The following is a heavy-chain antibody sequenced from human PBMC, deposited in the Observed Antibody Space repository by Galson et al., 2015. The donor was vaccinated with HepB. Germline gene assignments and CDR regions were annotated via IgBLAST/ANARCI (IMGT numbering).Heavy chain of an antibody. J-gene: IGHJ4*02. D-gene: IGHD3-10*01. CDR3: VRDTSNMNTGVVVRGWHYFDS. CDR1: GFLFSDYG. Sequence: SLRLSCAASGFLFSDYGMHWVRQAPGKGLEWVAVIWSDGSNKYYGDSVKGRFTISTDKSKNTVYLQMNSLRAEDTAVYYCVRDTSNMNTGVVVRGWHYFDSWGQGTLVTVSS. V-gene: IGHV3-33*01. CDR2: IWSDGSNK.